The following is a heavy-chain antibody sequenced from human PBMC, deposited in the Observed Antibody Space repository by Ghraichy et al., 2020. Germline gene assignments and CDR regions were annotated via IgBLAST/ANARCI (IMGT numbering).Heavy chain of an antibody. V-gene: IGHV3-23*01. CDR2: ISGSGGDT. CDR1: EFSLSSYV. J-gene: IGHJ6*02. D-gene: IGHD6-13*01. Sequence: GESPNISCTAASEFSLSSYVLSWVRQAPGKGLEWVSAISGSGGDTYYPDSVKGRFTISRDNSKNTLYLQMNSLRVEDTAVYYCGKGISAGTSTISYYYNGMDVWGQGTTVTVSS. CDR3: GKGISAGTSTISYYYNGMDV.